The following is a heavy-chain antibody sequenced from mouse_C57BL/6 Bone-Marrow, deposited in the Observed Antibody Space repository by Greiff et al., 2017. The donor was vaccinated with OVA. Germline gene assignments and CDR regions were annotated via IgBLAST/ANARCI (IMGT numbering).Heavy chain of an antibody. D-gene: IGHD4-1*01. CDR3: ARLNWDLDY. J-gene: IGHJ2*01. Sequence: LVESGAELVRPGTSVKVSCKASGYAFTNYLIEWVKQRPGQGLEWIGVINPGSGGTNYNEKFKGKATLTADKSSSTAYMQLSSLTSEDSAVYFCARLNWDLDYWGQGTTLTVSS. CDR2: INPGSGGT. CDR1: GYAFTNYL. V-gene: IGHV1-54*01.